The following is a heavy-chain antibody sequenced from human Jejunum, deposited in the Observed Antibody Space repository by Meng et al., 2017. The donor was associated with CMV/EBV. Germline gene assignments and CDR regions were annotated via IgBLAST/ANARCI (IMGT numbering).Heavy chain of an antibody. V-gene: IGHV3-30*04. CDR1: GFTVSSYT. J-gene: IGHJ5*02. Sequence: SWAASGFTVSSYTRNWVRQAPGKGLEWVAVMAYDGRFEYYADSVKGRFTISRDNSKNTLYLQMNNLRAEDTAVYYCALTTLTGAWGQGTLVTVSS. D-gene: IGHD3-9*01. CDR3: ALTTLTGA. CDR2: MAYDGRFE.